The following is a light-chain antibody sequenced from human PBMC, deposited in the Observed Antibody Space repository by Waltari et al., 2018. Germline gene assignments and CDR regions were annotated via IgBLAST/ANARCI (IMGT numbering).Light chain of an antibody. V-gene: IGLV2-14*01. CDR1: DSDVGAYDF. CDR3: SSYTTSSAPGV. CDR2: EVS. J-gene: IGLJ1*01. Sequence: QSALTQPASVSGSPGQSITISCSGTDSDVGAYDFVSWYQQHPGKAPHLIIYEVSNRPSGISIRFSASKSGNTASLTISGLQAEDEADHYCSSYTTSSAPGVFGTGTRVTVL.